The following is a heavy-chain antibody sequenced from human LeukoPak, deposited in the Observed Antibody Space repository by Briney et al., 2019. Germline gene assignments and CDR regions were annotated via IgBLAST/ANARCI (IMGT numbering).Heavy chain of an antibody. Sequence: GGSLRLSCAASGFTVSSNYMSWVRQAPGKGLEWVSVIYSGGSTYYADSAKGRFTISRDNSKNTLYPQMNSLRAEDTAVYYCARDIIAAAGNYYYYGMDVWGQGTTVTVSS. CDR3: ARDIIAAAGNYYYYGMDV. D-gene: IGHD6-13*01. CDR2: IYSGGST. J-gene: IGHJ6*02. CDR1: GFTVSSNY. V-gene: IGHV3-66*01.